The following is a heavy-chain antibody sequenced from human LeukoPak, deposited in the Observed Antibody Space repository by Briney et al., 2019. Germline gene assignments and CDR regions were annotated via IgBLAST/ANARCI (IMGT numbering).Heavy chain of an antibody. CDR3: ARDHPRGYFDY. CDR1: GFSLSTSGMC. J-gene: IGHJ4*02. Sequence: ESGPALVKPTQTLTLTCTFSGFSLSTSGMCVSWIRQPPGKALEWRARIGWDDDKYYSTSLKTRLPISKDTSKNQVVLTMTNMDPVDTATYYCARDHPRGYFDYWGQGTLVTVSS. CDR2: IGWDDDK. D-gene: IGHD1-14*01. V-gene: IGHV2-70*11.